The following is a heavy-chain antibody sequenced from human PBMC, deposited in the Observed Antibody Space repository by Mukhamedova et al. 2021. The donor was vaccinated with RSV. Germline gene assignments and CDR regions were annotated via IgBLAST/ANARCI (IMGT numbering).Heavy chain of an antibody. J-gene: IGHJ5*02. CDR1: TFSAFA. V-gene: IGHV3-30-3*01. CDR2: ISYDGTNI. D-gene: IGHD3-16*01. Sequence: TFSAFAMHWVRQAPGKGLEWVAVISYDGTNIYYTDSVKGRFTISRDNSKNTLYLQMNSLKTEDTAVYYCVRDYTVMELGESWGQG. CDR3: VRDYTVMELGES.